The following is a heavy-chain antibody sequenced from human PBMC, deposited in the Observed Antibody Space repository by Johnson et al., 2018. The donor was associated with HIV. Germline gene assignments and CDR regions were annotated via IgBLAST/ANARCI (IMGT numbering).Heavy chain of an antibody. Sequence: VQLVESGGSVVRPGGSLRLSCAASGFTFDDYGMSWVRQGSGKGLEWVSGINWIRGSIGYADSVKGLFTLSRENSKNTLYLKMNSLRAEDTAVYYCARDPPHITMIFQYSAFDIWGQGTMVTVSS. CDR1: GFTFDDYG. D-gene: IGHD3-22*01. J-gene: IGHJ3*02. CDR2: INWIRGSI. V-gene: IGHV3-20*04. CDR3: ARDPPHITMIFQYSAFDI.